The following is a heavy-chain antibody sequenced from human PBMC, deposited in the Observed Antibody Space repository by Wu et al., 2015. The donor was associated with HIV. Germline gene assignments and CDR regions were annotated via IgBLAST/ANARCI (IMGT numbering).Heavy chain of an antibody. Sequence: QVQLVQSGAEVKKPGASVKVSCKASGYTFTGYYMHWVRQAPGQGLEWMGWINPNSGGTNYAQKFQGRVTMTRDTSISTAYMELSRLRSDDTAVYYCARDYEITMVRGVMIPLDYWGQGTLVTVSS. CDR2: INPNSGGT. J-gene: IGHJ4*02. V-gene: IGHV1-2*02. CDR1: GYTFTGYY. CDR3: ARDYEITMVRGVMIPLDY. D-gene: IGHD3-10*01.